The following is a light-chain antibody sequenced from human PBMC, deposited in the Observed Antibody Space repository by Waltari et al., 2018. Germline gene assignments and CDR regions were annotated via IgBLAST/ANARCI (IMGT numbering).Light chain of an antibody. CDR2: RGS. Sequence: VRWYQQTPGPAPGRDSDRGSNLPSGIPERVSGSNSRNTATLTISRAQAGDEADFYCQVWDSNTAVFGGGTKLTVL. CDR3: QVWDSNTAV. J-gene: IGLJ2*01. V-gene: IGLV3-9*01.